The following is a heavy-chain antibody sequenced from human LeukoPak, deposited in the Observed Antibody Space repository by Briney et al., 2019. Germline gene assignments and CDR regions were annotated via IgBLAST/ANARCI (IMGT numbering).Heavy chain of an antibody. D-gene: IGHD5-12*01. CDR2: INPSGGST. J-gene: IGHJ4*02. CDR1: GYTLTSYY. CDR3: ARGGVVATTIFDY. Sequence: ASVKVSCKASGYTLTSYYMHWVRQAPGQGLEWMGIINPSGGSTNYAQKFQGRVTMTRDMSTRTVYMELSSLRFEDTAVYYCARGGVVATTIFDYWGQGILVTVSS. V-gene: IGHV1-46*03.